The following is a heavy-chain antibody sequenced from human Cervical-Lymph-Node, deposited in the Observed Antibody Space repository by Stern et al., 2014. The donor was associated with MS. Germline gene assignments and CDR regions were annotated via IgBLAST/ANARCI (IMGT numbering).Heavy chain of an antibody. CDR3: ARDDSSGYRSPQDY. V-gene: IGHV3-21*01. Sequence: EMQLVESGGGLVKPGGSLRLSCAASGFTFSSYSMNWVRQAPGKGLEWVSSISSSSSYIYYADSVKGRFTISRDNAKNSLYLQMNSLRAEDTAVYYCARDDSSGYRSPQDYWGQGTLVTVSS. D-gene: IGHD3-22*01. CDR2: ISSSSSYI. J-gene: IGHJ4*02. CDR1: GFTFSSYS.